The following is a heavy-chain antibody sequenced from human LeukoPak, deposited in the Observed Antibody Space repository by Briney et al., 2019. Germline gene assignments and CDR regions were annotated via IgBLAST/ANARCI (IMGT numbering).Heavy chain of an antibody. Sequence: SETLSLTCTASGGSISGYYWSWIRQPPGKGLEWIGEINHSGSTNYNPSLKSRVTISVDTSKNQFSLKLSSVTAADTAVYYCARSLQLWLNNYYYYYMDVWGKGTTVTVSS. V-gene: IGHV4-34*01. J-gene: IGHJ6*03. CDR1: GGSISGYY. D-gene: IGHD5-18*01. CDR2: INHSGST. CDR3: ARSLQLWLNNYYYYYMDV.